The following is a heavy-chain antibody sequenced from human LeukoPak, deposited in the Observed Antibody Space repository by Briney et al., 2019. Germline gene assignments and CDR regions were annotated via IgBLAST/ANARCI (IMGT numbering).Heavy chain of an antibody. CDR2: ISGSGSSI. J-gene: IGHJ4*02. CDR3: AKPAVSGWYGFDY. CDR1: GFTFRSYE. V-gene: IGHV3-48*03. D-gene: IGHD6-19*01. Sequence: GGSLRLSCAASGFTFRSYEMNWVRQAPGKGLEWISYISGSGSSIYYADSVKGRFTISRDNSKNTLYLQMNSLRAEDTAVYYCAKPAVSGWYGFDYWGQGTLVTVSS.